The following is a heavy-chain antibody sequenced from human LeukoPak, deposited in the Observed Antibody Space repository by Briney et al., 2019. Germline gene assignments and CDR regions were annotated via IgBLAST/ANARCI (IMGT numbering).Heavy chain of an antibody. J-gene: IGHJ6*02. V-gene: IGHV3-33*08. Sequence: GGSLRLSCAASGFTFSSYEMNWVRQAPGKGLEWVAVIWDDGSDKYYADSVKGRFTISRDNSKNTLYLQMNSLRAEDTAVYYCARDSSSGYYYGMDVWGQGTAVTVSS. CDR1: GFTFSSYE. D-gene: IGHD6-6*01. CDR2: IWDDGSDK. CDR3: ARDSSSGYYYGMDV.